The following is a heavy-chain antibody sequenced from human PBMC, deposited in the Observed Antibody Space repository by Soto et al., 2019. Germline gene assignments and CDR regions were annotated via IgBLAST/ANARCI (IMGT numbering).Heavy chain of an antibody. Sequence: GPLRLSCAASVLTFRSYGMHGVRQAPGKGLEWVAVISYDGINKYYADSVKGRFTISRDNSKNTLYLQMNSLRAEDTAVYYCARAGSGSSSTRFDYWGQGTLVTVSS. CDR3: ARAGSGSSSTRFDY. CDR1: VLTFRSYG. J-gene: IGHJ4*02. CDR2: ISYDGINK. D-gene: IGHD3-10*01. V-gene: IGHV3-30*03.